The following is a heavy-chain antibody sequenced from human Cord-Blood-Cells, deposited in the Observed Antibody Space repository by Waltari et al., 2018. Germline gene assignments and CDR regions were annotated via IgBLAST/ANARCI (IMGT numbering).Heavy chain of an antibody. J-gene: IGHJ6*02. CDR1: GGPISTSRYY. V-gene: IGHV4-39*01. CDR2: IYYSGSN. D-gene: IGHD6-13*01. CDR3: ARRDSSSWYYYYYGMDV. Sequence: QLQLQVSGPGLVTPSETLSLTCTAPGGPISTSRYYWGWILQPPWKGLECIGSIYYSGSNYYNQSLQSRVNISVDTSKNQFSLKLSSVTAADTAVYYCARRDSSSWYYYYYGMDVWGQGTTVTVSS.